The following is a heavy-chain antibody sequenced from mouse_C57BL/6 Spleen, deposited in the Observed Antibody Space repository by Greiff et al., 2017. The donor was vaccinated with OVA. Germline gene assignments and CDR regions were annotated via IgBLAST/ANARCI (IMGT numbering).Heavy chain of an antibody. CDR2: INPSNGGT. Sequence: QVQLQQSGTELVKPGASVKLSCKASGYTFTSYWMHWVKQRPGQGLEWIGNINPSNGGTNYNEKFKSKATLTVDKSSSTAYMQLSSLTSEDSAVYYCARSDYGSFYFDYWGQGTTLTVSS. CDR1: GYTFTSYW. CDR3: ARSDYGSFYFDY. D-gene: IGHD1-1*01. V-gene: IGHV1-53*01. J-gene: IGHJ2*01.